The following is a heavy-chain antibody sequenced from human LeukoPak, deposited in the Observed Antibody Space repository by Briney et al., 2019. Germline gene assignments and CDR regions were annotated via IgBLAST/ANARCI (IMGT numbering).Heavy chain of an antibody. Sequence: SETLSLTCAVYGGSFSGYYWSWIRQPPGKGLEWIGEINHSGSTNYNPSLKSRVTISVDTSKNQFSLKLSSVTAADTAVYYCARGVGATFGNWGQGTLVTVSS. CDR1: GGSFSGYY. J-gene: IGHJ4*02. CDR2: INHSGST. CDR3: ARGVGATFGN. D-gene: IGHD1-26*01. V-gene: IGHV4-34*01.